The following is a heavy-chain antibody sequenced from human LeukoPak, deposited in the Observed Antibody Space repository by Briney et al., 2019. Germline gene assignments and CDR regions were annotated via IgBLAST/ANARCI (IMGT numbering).Heavy chain of an antibody. J-gene: IGHJ5*02. CDR1: GGSISSYY. CDR3: ARSYYDSTLFDP. CDR2: IYYSGST. D-gene: IGHD3-22*01. Sequence: TSETLSLTCTVSGGSISSYYWSWIRQPPGKGLEWIGYIYYSGSTNYNPSLKSRVTISVDTSKNQFSLKLSSVTAADTAVYYCARSYYDSTLFDPWGQGTLVTVSS. V-gene: IGHV4-59*01.